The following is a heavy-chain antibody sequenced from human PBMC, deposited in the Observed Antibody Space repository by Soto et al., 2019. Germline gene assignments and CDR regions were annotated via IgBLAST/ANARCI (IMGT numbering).Heavy chain of an antibody. CDR1: GFTFRSYA. CDR2: VTGNGGIT. D-gene: IGHD5-12*01. CDR3: AKDNNGYVQDY. J-gene: IGHJ4*02. V-gene: IGHV3-23*01. Sequence: GGSLRLSCAASGFTFRSYAMNWVRQSPEKGLEWVSTVTGNGGITYYAESVKGRFTISRDNSKDTLYLQMSSLRPEDTAVYYCAKDNNGYVQDYWGQGTLVTVSS.